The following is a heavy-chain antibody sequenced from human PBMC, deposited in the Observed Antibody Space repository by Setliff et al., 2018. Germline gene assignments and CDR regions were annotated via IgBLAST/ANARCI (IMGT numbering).Heavy chain of an antibody. D-gene: IGHD6-6*01. CDR2: INHRGFT. CDR3: ARGRIAERPEAIDY. J-gene: IGHJ4*02. Sequence: PSETLSLTCTVSGGSIRGHYWSWIRQPPGERLEWIGEINHRGFTDYKPSLKSRLTMSVDTSRNQFSLNLGSVTAADTGVYYCARGRIAERPEAIDYWGQGTPVTVSS. V-gene: IGHV4-34*01. CDR1: GGSIRGHY.